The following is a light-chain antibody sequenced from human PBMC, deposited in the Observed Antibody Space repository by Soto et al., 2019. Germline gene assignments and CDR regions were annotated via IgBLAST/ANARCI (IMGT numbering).Light chain of an antibody. V-gene: IGKV1-5*03. CDR3: QYWHDYCWT. CDR1: QIINSW. CDR2: NTS. J-gene: IGKJ1*01. Sequence: DIQLTQSPSTLSTSVGDRVTISCRASQIINSWLAWYQQKPGTAPKLLIYNTSNLESGVPPRFGGSGSGTEFTLTISSLQPDDSATYYCQYWHDYCWTFGQGTKVEIK.